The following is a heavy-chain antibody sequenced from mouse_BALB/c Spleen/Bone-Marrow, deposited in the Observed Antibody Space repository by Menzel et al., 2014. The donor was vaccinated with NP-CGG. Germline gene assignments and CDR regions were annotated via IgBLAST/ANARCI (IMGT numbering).Heavy chain of an antibody. CDR3: ARRDGSSYYYAMDY. CDR2: ICPGDGDT. J-gene: IGHJ4*01. V-gene: IGHV1-80*01. Sequence: VQVVESGAELVRPGASVKISCKASGYAFSNYWMNWVKQRPGQGLEWIGQICPGDGDTNYNGKFKGKATLTADKSSSTAYMQLSSLTSEDSAVYFCARRDGSSYYYAMDYWGQGTSVTVSP. D-gene: IGHD1-1*01. CDR1: GYAFSNYW.